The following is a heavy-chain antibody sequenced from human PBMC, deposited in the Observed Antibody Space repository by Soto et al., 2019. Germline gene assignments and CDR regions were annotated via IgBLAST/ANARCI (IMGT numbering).Heavy chain of an antibody. V-gene: IGHV3-73*01. Sequence: WGSLRLSCAASGFTFSVSAMHGVRQASGKGLEWVGRIRSKANSYATAYAASVKGRFTISRDDSKNTAYLQMNSLKTEDTAVYYCTSCRTNGVCYGYWGQGTLVTVSS. CDR1: GFTFSVSA. CDR2: IRSKANSYAT. D-gene: IGHD2-8*01. J-gene: IGHJ4*02. CDR3: TSCRTNGVCYGY.